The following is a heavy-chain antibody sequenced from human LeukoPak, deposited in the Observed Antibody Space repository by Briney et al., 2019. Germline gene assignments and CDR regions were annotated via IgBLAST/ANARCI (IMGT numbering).Heavy chain of an antibody. CDR3: ARDLYVYMDV. D-gene: IGHD3-16*01. Sequence: PSETLSLTCPVSGGSISSYYWSWIRQPPGKGLEWIGYIYYSGSTNYNPSPKSRVTISEDTSKNQFSLKLSSVTAADTAVYYCARDLYVYMDVWGKGTAVTVSS. CDR1: GGSISSYY. CDR2: IYYSGST. J-gene: IGHJ6*03. V-gene: IGHV4-59*01.